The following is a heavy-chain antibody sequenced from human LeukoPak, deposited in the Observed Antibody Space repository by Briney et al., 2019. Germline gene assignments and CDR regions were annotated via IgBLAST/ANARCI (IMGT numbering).Heavy chain of an antibody. Sequence: SQTLSLTCSVSGVSISGRSYWGWIRQHPGKGLEWIGYIDYSGKTYYKPSLQSRVIISADTSQNQFTLKVSSVTAADTAVYYCATGYGSGWFDAWGQGAAVTVSS. CDR1: GVSISGRSY. CDR2: IDYSGKT. J-gene: IGHJ5*02. D-gene: IGHD3-9*01. V-gene: IGHV4-31*03. CDR3: ATGYGSGWFDA.